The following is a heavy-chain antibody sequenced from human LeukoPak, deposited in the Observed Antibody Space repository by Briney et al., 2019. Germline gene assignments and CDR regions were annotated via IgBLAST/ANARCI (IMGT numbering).Heavy chain of an antibody. J-gene: IGHJ6*04. CDR2: IKQDGSEK. Sequence: PGGSLRLSCAASGFTFSSYWMSWVRQAPGKGPEWVANIKQDGSEKYCVDSVKGRFTISRDNAKNSLYLQMNSLRAEDTAVYYCAELGITMIGGVWGKGTTVTISS. V-gene: IGHV3-7*01. CDR1: GFTFSSYW. CDR3: AELGITMIGGV. D-gene: IGHD3-10*02.